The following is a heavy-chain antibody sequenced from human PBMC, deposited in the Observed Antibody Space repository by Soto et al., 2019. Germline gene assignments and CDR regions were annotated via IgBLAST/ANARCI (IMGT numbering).Heavy chain of an antibody. J-gene: IGHJ3*01. CDR1: GFTIENSV. CDR3: ARAQKWRQLSLNVFDL. V-gene: IGHV3-74*01. D-gene: IGHD5-18*01. CDR2: ITGAGDGT. Sequence: EVQLVESGGGLVQPGGSLRLSCVASGFTIENSVMHWVRQTPGKGLMWVSRITGAGDGTLYADSVQGRFTISRDNAKNTVYLHMTGLRVEATAVYYCARAQKWRQLSLNVFDLWGQGTTVTVSS.